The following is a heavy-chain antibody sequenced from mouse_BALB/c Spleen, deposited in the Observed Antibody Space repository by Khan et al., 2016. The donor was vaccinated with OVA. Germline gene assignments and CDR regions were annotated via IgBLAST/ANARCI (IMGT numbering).Heavy chain of an antibody. CDR1: GFSLTTYG. CDR3: ARNYDYDEGLAY. J-gene: IGHJ3*01. CDR2: IWSGGTT. D-gene: IGHD2-4*01. Sequence: QVQLKQSGPGLVQPSQSLSITCTVSGFSLTTYGVHWVRQSPGKGLEWLGVIWSGGTTYYSAAFISRLSITKDNSKSQVFFKMNSLQANVTAIYYCARNYDYDEGLAYWGQGTLVTVSA. V-gene: IGHV2-2*02.